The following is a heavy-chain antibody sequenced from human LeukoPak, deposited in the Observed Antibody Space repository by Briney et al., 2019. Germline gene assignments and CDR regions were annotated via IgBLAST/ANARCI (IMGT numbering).Heavy chain of an antibody. CDR3: ARAPPYCTNGVCFYYYGMDV. V-gene: IGHV1-18*01. D-gene: IGHD2-8*01. CDR2: ISAYNGNT. CDR1: GYTFTSYG. Sequence: ASVKVSCKASGYTFTSYGISWVRRAPGQGLEWMGWISAYNGNTNYAQKLQGRVTMTTDTSTSTAYMELRSLRSDDTAVYYCARAPPYCTNGVCFYYYGMDVWGQGTTVTVSS. J-gene: IGHJ6*02.